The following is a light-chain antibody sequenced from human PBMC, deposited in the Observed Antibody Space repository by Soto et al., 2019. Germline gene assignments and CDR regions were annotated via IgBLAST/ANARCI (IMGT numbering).Light chain of an antibody. CDR2: VNSDDSH. Sequence: QLVLTQSPSASASLGASVKLTCTLSSGHSSYATAWHQQQPEKGPRYLMKVNSDDSHSKGDGIPDRFSGSSSGAERYLTISSLQSEDEADYYCQTWGTGIQVFGGGTKVTVL. J-gene: IGLJ2*01. V-gene: IGLV4-69*01. CDR3: QTWGTGIQV. CDR1: SGHSSYA.